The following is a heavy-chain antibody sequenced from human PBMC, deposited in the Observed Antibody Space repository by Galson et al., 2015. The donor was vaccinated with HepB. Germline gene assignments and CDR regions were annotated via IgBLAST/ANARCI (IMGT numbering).Heavy chain of an antibody. CDR3: AGYCSSTSCYTDYYYSYGMDV. Sequence: SVKVSCKVSGYTLTELSMHWVRQAPGKGLEWMGGFDPEDGETIYAQKFQGRVTMTEDTSTDTAYMELSSLRSEDTAVYYCAGYCSSTSCYTDYYYSYGMDVWGQGTTVTVSS. V-gene: IGHV1-24*01. D-gene: IGHD2-2*02. J-gene: IGHJ6*02. CDR1: GYTLTELS. CDR2: FDPEDGET.